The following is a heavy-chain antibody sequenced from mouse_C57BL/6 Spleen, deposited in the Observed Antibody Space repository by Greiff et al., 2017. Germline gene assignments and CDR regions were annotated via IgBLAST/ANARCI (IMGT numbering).Heavy chain of an antibody. V-gene: IGHV5-17*01. J-gene: IGHJ4*01. Sequence: DVKLVESGGGLVKPGGSLKLSCAASGFTFSDYGMHWVRQAPEKGLEWVAYISSGSSTIYYADTVQGRFTISRDNAKNTLFLQMTSLRSEDTAMYYCASPDGSSYPYYAMDYWGQGTSVTVSS. D-gene: IGHD1-1*01. CDR1: GFTFSDYG. CDR2: ISSGSSTI. CDR3: ASPDGSSYPYYAMDY.